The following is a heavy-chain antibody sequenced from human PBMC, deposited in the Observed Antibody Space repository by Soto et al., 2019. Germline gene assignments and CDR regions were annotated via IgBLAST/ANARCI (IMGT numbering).Heavy chain of an antibody. CDR2: IYYSGST. Sequence: SETLSLTCTVSGGSISSSSYYWGWIRQPPGKGLEWIGSIYYSGSTYYNPSLKSRVTISVDTSKNQCSLKLSSVTAADTAVYYCARQRKYDILTLNWFDPWGQGTLVTVSS. CDR3: ARQRKYDILTLNWFDP. D-gene: IGHD3-9*01. V-gene: IGHV4-39*01. CDR1: GGSISSSSYY. J-gene: IGHJ5*02.